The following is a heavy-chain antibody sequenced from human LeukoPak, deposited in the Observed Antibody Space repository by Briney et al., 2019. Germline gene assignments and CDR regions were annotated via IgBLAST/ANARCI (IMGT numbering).Heavy chain of an antibody. Sequence: GGSLRLSCAASGFTFTNFAISWVRQAPGKGLEWLSALSGSGDSTYYADSVKGRFTISRDNSKKTVSLQMHSLTTDDTGVYYYAILEWFTLDGDWDAFDFWGQGTVVIVSS. D-gene: IGHD3-3*01. CDR1: GFTFTNFA. J-gene: IGHJ3*01. CDR3: AILEWFTLDGDWDAFDF. CDR2: LSGSGDST. V-gene: IGHV3-23*01.